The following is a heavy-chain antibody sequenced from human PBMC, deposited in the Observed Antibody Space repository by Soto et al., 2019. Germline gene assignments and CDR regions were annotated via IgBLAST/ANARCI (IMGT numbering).Heavy chain of an antibody. Sequence: GGSLRLSCAASGFTFSSYGMHWVRQAPGKGLEWVAVISYDGSNKYYADSVKGRFTISRDNSKNTLYLQMNSLRAEDTAVYYCAKDYRGSCYDYWGQGTLVTVSS. V-gene: IGHV3-30*18. D-gene: IGHD2-15*01. CDR3: AKDYRGSCYDY. CDR2: ISYDGSNK. J-gene: IGHJ4*02. CDR1: GFTFSSYG.